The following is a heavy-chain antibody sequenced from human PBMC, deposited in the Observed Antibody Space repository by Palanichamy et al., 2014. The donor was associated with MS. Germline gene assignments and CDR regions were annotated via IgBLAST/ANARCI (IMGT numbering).Heavy chain of an antibody. V-gene: IGHV4-4*02. J-gene: IGHJ4*02. CDR2: VSHSGTT. Sequence: SMTSSAWWTWVRQSPGKRLEWIGEVSHSGTTNNNPSLKGRVTISVDKSKNVFSLKLSSVTAADTAVYYCVRLRSTSGHTGFDYWGQGTLVTVSS. CDR1: SMTSSAW. CDR3: VRLRSTSGHTGFDY. D-gene: IGHD2-8*01.